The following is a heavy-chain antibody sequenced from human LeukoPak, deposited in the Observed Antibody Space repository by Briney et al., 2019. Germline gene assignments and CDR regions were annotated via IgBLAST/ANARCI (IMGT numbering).Heavy chain of an antibody. J-gene: IGHJ4*02. D-gene: IGHD6-6*01. Sequence: SQTLSLTCTVSGGSISSGGYYWSWIRQPPGKGLEWIGYIYYSGSTYYNPSLKSRVTISVVTSKNQFSLKLSSVTAADTAVYYCAGDQIAARMSDYWGQGTLVTVSS. V-gene: IGHV4-30-4*08. CDR3: AGDQIAARMSDY. CDR1: GGSISSGGYY. CDR2: IYYSGST.